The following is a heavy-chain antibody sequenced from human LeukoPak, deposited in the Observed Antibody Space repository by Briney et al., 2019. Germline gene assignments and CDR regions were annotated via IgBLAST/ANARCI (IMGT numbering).Heavy chain of an antibody. D-gene: IGHD6-19*01. Sequence: GGSLRLSCAASGFTVGYNYISWVRQAPGKGPEWVSAIYSGGSIYYADSVKGRFTISRDNSKNTLYLQMNSLRAEDTAVYYCATINWLVRAFDIWGQGTMVTVSS. J-gene: IGHJ3*02. CDR3: ATINWLVRAFDI. V-gene: IGHV3-53*01. CDR1: GFTVGYNY. CDR2: IYSGGSI.